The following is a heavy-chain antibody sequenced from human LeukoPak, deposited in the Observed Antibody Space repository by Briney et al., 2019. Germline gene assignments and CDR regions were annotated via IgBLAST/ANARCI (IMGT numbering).Heavy chain of an antibody. Sequence: GEPLKISCKGSGYNFSSYWIAWVRQMPGKGLEWMGSIYPGDSATRYSPSFQGQVTISADKAITTAYLQWSSLKASDTAMYYCAAGSYSYYFDYWGQGTLVTVSS. V-gene: IGHV5-51*01. D-gene: IGHD3-10*01. CDR3: AAGSYSYYFDY. CDR2: IYPGDSAT. J-gene: IGHJ4*02. CDR1: GYNFSSYW.